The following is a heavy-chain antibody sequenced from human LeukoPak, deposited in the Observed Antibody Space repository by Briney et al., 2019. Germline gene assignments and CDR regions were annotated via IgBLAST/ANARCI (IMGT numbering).Heavy chain of an antibody. J-gene: IGHJ6*02. CDR1: GFTFSNYA. V-gene: IGHV3-23*01. CDR3: ARGLGQYSGYDPPYYYYGMDV. Sequence: AGGTLRLSCAASGFTFSNYAMSWVRQAPGKGLEWVSAISGSGGSTYYADSVKGRFTISRDNSKNTLYLQMNSLRAEDTAVYYCARGLGQYSGYDPPYYYYGMDVWGQGTTVTVSS. D-gene: IGHD5-12*01. CDR2: ISGSGGST.